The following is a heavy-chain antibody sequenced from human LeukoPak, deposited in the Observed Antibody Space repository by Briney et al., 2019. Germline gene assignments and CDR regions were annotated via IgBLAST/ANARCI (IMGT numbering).Heavy chain of an antibody. Sequence: ASVKVSCKASGYTFTGYYMHWVRQAPGQGLEWMGRINPNSGGTNYAQKFQGRVTMTRDTSISTAYMELSRLRSDDTAVYYCASLPYYYDSSGYSLDPWGQGTLVTVSS. D-gene: IGHD3-22*01. CDR3: ASLPYYYDSSGYSLDP. V-gene: IGHV1-2*06. CDR2: INPNSGGT. CDR1: GYTFTGYY. J-gene: IGHJ5*02.